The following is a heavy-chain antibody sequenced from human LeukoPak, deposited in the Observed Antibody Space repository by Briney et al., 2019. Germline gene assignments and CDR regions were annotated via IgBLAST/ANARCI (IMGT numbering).Heavy chain of an antibody. D-gene: IGHD5-12*01. Sequence: ASVKVSCKASGYTFTGYYMHWVRQAPGQGLEWMGWINPNSGGTNYAQKSQSRVTMTRDTSISTAYMELSRLRSDDTAVYYCAISGYDAYGMDVWGQGTTVTVSS. CDR3: AISGYDAYGMDV. J-gene: IGHJ6*02. V-gene: IGHV1-2*02. CDR1: GYTFTGYY. CDR2: INPNSGGT.